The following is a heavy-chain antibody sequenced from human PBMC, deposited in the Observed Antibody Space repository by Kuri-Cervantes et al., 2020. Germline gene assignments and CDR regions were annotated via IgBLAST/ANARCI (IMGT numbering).Heavy chain of an antibody. J-gene: IGHJ1*01. CDR1: GFTFSSYD. V-gene: IGHV3-13*01. Sequence: GESLKISCAASGFTFSSYDMHWVRQATGKGLEWVSAIGTAGDTYYPDSVKGRFTISRDNSKNTLYLQMNSLRAEDTAVYYCAKDEWLVPEYFQHWGQGTLVTVSS. D-gene: IGHD6-19*01. CDR2: IGTAGDT. CDR3: AKDEWLVPEYFQH.